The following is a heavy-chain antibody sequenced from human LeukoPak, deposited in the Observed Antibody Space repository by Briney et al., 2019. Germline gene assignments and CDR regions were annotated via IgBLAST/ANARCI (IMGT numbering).Heavy chain of an antibody. J-gene: IGHJ4*02. V-gene: IGHV4-59*01. Sequence: SETLSLTCTVSGDSISSYYWSWIRQPPGKGLEWIGYIYYTGSTSYNPSLKSRVTISVHTSKNLLSPKLRSVAAADTAVYYCAREWSAFYNWGQGTLVTVSS. D-gene: IGHD2-15*01. CDR1: GDSISSYY. CDR3: AREWSAFYN. CDR2: IYYTGST.